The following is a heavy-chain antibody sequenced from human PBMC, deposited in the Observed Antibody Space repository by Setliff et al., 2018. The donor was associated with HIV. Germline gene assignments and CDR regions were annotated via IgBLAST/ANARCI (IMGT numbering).Heavy chain of an antibody. CDR1: GGSFNGYS. Sequence: PSETLSLTCAVYGGSFNGYSWTWIRQPPGKGLEWIGGINHSGSTNYNPSLKSRVTISVDPSKSQFSLRLNSVTATETALYYCARGRFHRLHRPYSGSGSLGIQYFDYWGRGTLVTVSS. J-gene: IGHJ4*02. V-gene: IGHV4-34*01. D-gene: IGHD3-10*01. CDR2: INHSGST. CDR3: ARGRFHRLHRPYSGSGSLGIQYFDY.